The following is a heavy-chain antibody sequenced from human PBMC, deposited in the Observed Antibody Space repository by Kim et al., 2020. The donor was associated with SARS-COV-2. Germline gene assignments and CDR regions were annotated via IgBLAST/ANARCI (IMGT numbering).Heavy chain of an antibody. CDR3: ASLQPAFDP. CDR2: RRTL. Sequence: RRTLYSQGPVKGRFTISRENAKNSLYRQMNSLRAEDTAVNYCASLQPAFDPWGQGTLVTVSS. J-gene: IGHJ5*02. D-gene: IGHD4-4*01. V-gene: IGHV3-48*01.